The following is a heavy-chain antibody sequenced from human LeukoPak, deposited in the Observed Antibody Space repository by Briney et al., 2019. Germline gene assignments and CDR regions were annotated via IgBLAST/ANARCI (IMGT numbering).Heavy chain of an antibody. Sequence: SETMSLTCTVSGDSISSSYYYWGWIRQPPGKGLEWIGSIDYSGSTYHNPSLKSRITISVDTSKNQFSLKLRSVTAADTAVYFCVRGVTRGYIYADWGQGTLVTVSS. V-gene: IGHV4-39*07. CDR3: VRGVTRGYIYAD. D-gene: IGHD5-18*01. J-gene: IGHJ4*02. CDR2: IDYSGST. CDR1: GDSISSSYYY.